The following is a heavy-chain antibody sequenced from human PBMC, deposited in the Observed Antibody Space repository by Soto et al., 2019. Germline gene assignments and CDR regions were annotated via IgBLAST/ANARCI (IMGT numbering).Heavy chain of an antibody. J-gene: IGHJ4*02. CDR1: GFTFSRYA. V-gene: IGHV3-30*14. CDR3: VRDNWSDRTLFDY. D-gene: IGHD1-20*01. Sequence: QAQLVESGGGVVQPGRSLGLSCAASGFTFSRYAMHWVRQAPGKGLEWVALITSDGSRRDYADSVKGRFTISRDNSKNTLYFQMHSLRPEDTAVYYCVRDNWSDRTLFDYWGQGTLVTVAS. CDR2: ITSDGSRR.